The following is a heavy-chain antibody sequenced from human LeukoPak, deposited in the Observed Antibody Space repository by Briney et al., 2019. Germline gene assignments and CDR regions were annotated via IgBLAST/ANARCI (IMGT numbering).Heavy chain of an antibody. V-gene: IGHV1-2*02. D-gene: IGHD1-7*01. CDR3: ARDLSSLNWNYGYYYYYGMDV. CDR1: GYTFTGYY. J-gene: IGHJ6*02. CDR2: INPNSGGT. Sequence: GASVKVSCKASGYTFTGYYMHWVRQAPGQGLEWMGWINPNSGGTNYAQKFQGRVTMTRDTSISTAYMELSRLRSDDTAVYYCARDLSSLNWNYGYYYYYGMDVWGQGTTVTVSS.